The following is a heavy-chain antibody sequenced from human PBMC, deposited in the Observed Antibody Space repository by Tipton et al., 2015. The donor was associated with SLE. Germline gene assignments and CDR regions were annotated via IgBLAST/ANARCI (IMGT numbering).Heavy chain of an antibody. Sequence: TLSLTCAVYGGSFSGYYWSWIRQPPGKGLEWIGEINHSGSTNYNPSLKSRVTISVDTSENQFSLKLSSVTAADTAVYYCARGNTIFGVGYWGQGTLVTVSS. CDR2: INHSGST. CDR3: ARGNTIFGVGY. D-gene: IGHD3-3*01. CDR1: GGSFSGYY. J-gene: IGHJ4*02. V-gene: IGHV4-34*01.